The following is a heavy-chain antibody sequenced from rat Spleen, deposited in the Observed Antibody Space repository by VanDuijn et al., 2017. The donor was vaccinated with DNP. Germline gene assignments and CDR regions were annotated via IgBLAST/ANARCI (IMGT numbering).Heavy chain of an antibody. CDR1: GFSLTTFD. CDR2: VWIDGNT. J-gene: IGHJ2*01. Sequence: QVQLKESGPVLVQASETLSLICSVSGFSLTTFDIHWVRQPPGKGLEWMGGVWIDGNTDYNSALKSRLSISRDTSKSQVFLTMNSLQTEDTAIYFCTRGYGLWGQGVMVTVSS. D-gene: IGHD4-1*01. CDR3: TRGYGL. V-gene: IGHV2-70*01.